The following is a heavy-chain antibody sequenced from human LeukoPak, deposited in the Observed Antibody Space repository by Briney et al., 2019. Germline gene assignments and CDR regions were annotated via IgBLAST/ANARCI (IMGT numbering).Heavy chain of an antibody. D-gene: IGHD6-19*01. J-gene: IGHJ6*02. CDR3: ARQSGGWYYGMDV. Sequence: GESLKISCKGSGYNFAGYWIAWVRQMPGKGLEWMGIIYPRDSDTRYSPSFQGQVTISADKAIDTAFLQWSNLEASDTAVYYCARQSGGWYYGMDVWGQGTTVTVSS. CDR2: IYPRDSDT. CDR1: GYNFAGYW. V-gene: IGHV5-51*01.